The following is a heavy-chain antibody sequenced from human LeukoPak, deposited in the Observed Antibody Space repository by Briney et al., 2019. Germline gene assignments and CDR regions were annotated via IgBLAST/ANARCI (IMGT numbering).Heavy chain of an antibody. D-gene: IGHD3-10*01. J-gene: IGHJ4*02. CDR1: GGTFSSYA. CDR3: ARGSYYGSGSYYGYFDY. V-gene: IGHV1-69*01. Sequence: SVKVSCKASGGTFSSYAISWVRQAPGQGLEWMGGIIPIFGTANYAQKFQGRVTITADESTSTAYMELSSLRSEDTAVYYCARGSYYGSGSYYGYFDYWGQGTLVTVSS. CDR2: IIPIFGTA.